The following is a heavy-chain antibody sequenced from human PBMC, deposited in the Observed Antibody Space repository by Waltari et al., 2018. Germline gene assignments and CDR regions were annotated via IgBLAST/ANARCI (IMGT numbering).Heavy chain of an antibody. CDR2: VDPEDGET. V-gene: IGHV1-24*01. D-gene: IGHD3-22*01. CDR3: ATLPRVVVDKGDY. Sequence: QVQLVQSGAEVKKPGASVKVSCKVSRYTLTELSMHWVRQAPGKGLEWMGLVDPEDGETIYAEKFQGRVTITADTSTDTAYMELSSLRSEDTAVYYCATLPRVVVDKGDYWGQGTLVTVSS. J-gene: IGHJ4*02. CDR1: RYTLTELS.